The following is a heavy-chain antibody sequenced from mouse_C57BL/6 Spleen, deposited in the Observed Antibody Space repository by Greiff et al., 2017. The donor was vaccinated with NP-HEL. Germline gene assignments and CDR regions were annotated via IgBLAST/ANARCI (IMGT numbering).Heavy chain of an antibody. J-gene: IGHJ1*03. CDR3: ARSIYYGSSSWYFDV. Sequence: QVQLQQPGAELVKPGASVKLSCKASGYTFTSYWMHWVKQRPGQGLEWIGMIHPNSGSTNYNEKFKSKATLTVDKSSSTAYMQLSSLTSEDSAVYYCARSIYYGSSSWYFDVWGTGTTVTVSS. D-gene: IGHD1-1*01. CDR2: IHPNSGST. V-gene: IGHV1-64*01. CDR1: GYTFTSYW.